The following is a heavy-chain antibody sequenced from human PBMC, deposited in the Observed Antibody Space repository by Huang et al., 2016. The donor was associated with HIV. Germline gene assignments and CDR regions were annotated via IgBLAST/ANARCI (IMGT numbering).Heavy chain of an antibody. J-gene: IGHJ4*02. D-gene: IGHD3-10*01. CDR3: ARLPGSITMIRGVITDPY. CDR2: IYYGGNT. Sequence: QLQLQESGPGLVKPSETLSLTCTVSGGSIRSDNYYWGWIRQPPGKGLEWIGSIYYGGNTYYNPSLKSRVTITVDTSKNQFSLKMRSVTAADTAVYYCARLPGSITMIRGVITDPYWGQGTLVTVSS. V-gene: IGHV4-39*01. CDR1: GGSIRSDNYY.